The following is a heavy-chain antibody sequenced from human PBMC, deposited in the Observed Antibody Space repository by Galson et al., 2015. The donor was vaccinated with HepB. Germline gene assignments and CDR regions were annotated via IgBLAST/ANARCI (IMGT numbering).Heavy chain of an antibody. V-gene: IGHV3-30-3*01. J-gene: IGHJ4*02. CDR1: GFTFSGYA. CDR3: ARDLSTASDLDY. Sequence: SLRLSCAVSGFTFSGYAMHWVRQAPGKGLEWVAVVSQNGVDKHYAGSVKGRFTISRDNSKNTVDLQMNSLRAEDTAVYHCARDLSTASDLDYWGQGTLVSVSP. CDR2: VSQNGVDK. D-gene: IGHD2-2*01.